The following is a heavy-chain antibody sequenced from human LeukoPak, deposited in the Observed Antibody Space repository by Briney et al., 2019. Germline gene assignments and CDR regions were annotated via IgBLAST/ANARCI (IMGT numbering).Heavy chain of an antibody. CDR1: GFTFSSYA. CDR3: ARARATVTRISSFDI. Sequence: PGRSLRLSCAASGFTFSSYAMHWVRQAPGKGLEWVAVISFDGTHDFYADSVKGRFTISRDNSKNTLYLQMNSLRADDTAVYYCARARATVTRISSFDIGGQGTMVTVSS. D-gene: IGHD4-17*01. V-gene: IGHV3-30*04. J-gene: IGHJ3*02. CDR2: ISFDGTHD.